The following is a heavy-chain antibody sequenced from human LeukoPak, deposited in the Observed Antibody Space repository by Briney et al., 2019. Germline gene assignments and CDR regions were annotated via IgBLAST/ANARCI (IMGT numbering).Heavy chain of an antibody. J-gene: IGHJ4*02. CDR3: ARDLWYYYGSGSYYNSFDY. CDR2: ISAYNGNT. CDR1: GYTFTSYG. V-gene: IGHV1-18*01. D-gene: IGHD3-10*01. Sequence: ASVKVSCKASGYTFTSYGISWVRQAPGQGLEWMGWISAYNGNTNYAQKLQGRVTMTTDTSTSTAYMELRSLRSGDTAVYYCARDLWYYYGSGSYYNSFDYWGQGTLVTVSS.